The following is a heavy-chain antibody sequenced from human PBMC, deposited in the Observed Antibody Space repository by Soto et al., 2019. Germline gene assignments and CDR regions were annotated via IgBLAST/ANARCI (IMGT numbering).Heavy chain of an antibody. CDR1: CGYFSGYY. J-gene: IGHJ6*02. V-gene: IGHV4-34*01. CDR3: ARGKRGSSTYHPNYGMDV. Sequence: SETLSLTYAVYCGYFSGYYCSWIRQPPGKGLEWIGEINHSGSTNYNPSLKSRVTISVDTSKNQFSLKLSSVTAADTAVYYCARGKRGSSTYHPNYGMDVWGQGTTVTVSS. CDR2: INHSGST. D-gene: IGHD2-2*01.